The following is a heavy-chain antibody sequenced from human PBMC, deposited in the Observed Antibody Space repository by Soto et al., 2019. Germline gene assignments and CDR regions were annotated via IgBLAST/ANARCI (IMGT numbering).Heavy chain of an antibody. Sequence: PSETLSLTCTVSGGSISSGGYSWIWIRQHPGKGLEWIGYIYYSGTTYYNPSLKSRVTISVDTSKNQFSLKLSSVTAADTAVYYCARWASRGGEAGPDYWGQGTLVTVSS. CDR2: IYYSGTT. CDR1: GGSISSGGYS. J-gene: IGHJ4*02. CDR3: ARWASRGGEAGPDY. V-gene: IGHV4-31*03. D-gene: IGHD3-10*01.